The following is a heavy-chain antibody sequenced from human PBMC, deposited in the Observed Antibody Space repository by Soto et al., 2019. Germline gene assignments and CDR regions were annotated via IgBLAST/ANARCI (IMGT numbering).Heavy chain of an antibody. J-gene: IGHJ4*02. CDR3: AKVRYCSGGSCLRRPEGFDY. CDR2: ISYDGSNK. V-gene: IGHV3-30*18. Sequence: QVQLVESGGGVVQPGRSLRLSCAASGFTFSSYGMHWVRQAPGKGLEWVAVISYDGSNKYYADSVKGRFTISRDNSKNTRYLQMNSLRAEDTAVYYCAKVRYCSGGSCLRRPEGFDYWGQGTLVTVSS. CDR1: GFTFSSYG. D-gene: IGHD2-15*01.